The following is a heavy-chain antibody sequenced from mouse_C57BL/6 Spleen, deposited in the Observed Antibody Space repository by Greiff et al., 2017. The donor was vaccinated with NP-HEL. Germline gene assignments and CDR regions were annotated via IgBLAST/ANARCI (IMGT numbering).Heavy chain of an antibody. CDR2: ISNGGGST. CDR1: GFTFSDYY. V-gene: IGHV5-12*01. CDR3: VRGGDPYWYFDV. D-gene: IGHD3-3*01. J-gene: IGHJ1*03. Sequence: EVQLVESGGGLVQPGGSLKLSCAASGFTFSDYYMYWVRQTPEKRLEWVAYISNGGGSTYYPDTVKGRFTISRDNAKNTLYLQMSRLKSEDTAMYYCVRGGDPYWYFDVWGTRTTVTVSS.